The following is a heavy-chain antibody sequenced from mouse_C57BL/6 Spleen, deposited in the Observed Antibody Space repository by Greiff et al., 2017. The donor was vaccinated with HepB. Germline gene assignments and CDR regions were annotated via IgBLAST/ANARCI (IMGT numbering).Heavy chain of an antibody. CDR3: ARDEGDYGWFAY. CDR1: GYTFTSYW. V-gene: IGHV1-59*01. D-gene: IGHD2-4*01. Sequence: QVQLKQPGAELVRPGTSVKLSCKASGYTFTSYWMHWVKQRPGQGLEWIGVIDPSDSYTNYNQKFKGKATLTVDTSSSTAYMQLSSLTSEDSAVYYCARDEGDYGWFAYWGQGTLVTVSA. J-gene: IGHJ3*01. CDR2: IDPSDSYT.